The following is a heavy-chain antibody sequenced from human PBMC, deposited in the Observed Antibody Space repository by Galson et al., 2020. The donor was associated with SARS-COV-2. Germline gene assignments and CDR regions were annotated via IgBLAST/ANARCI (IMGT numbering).Heavy chain of an antibody. D-gene: IGHD3-3*01. V-gene: IGHV3-13*01. CDR2: IGTAGDT. Sequence: GGSLRLSCAASGFTFSSYDMHWVRQATGKGLEWVSAIGTAGDTYYPGSVKGRFTISRENAKNSLYLQMNSLRAGDTAVYYCARATVYYDFWSGSSDALDIWGQGTMVTVSS. J-gene: IGHJ3*02. CDR3: ARATVYYDFWSGSSDALDI. CDR1: GFTFSSYD.